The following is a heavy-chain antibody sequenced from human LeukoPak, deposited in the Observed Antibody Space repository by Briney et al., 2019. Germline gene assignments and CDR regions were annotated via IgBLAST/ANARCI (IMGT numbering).Heavy chain of an antibody. CDR2: IIPSGGST. CDR3: ARWWDDGSGYSYLYGMDV. J-gene: IGHJ6*02. Sequence: ASVKVSCKASGYTFTSYYMHWVRQAPGQGLEWMGIIIPSGGSTSYAQKFQGRATMTRDTSTSTVYMELSSLRSEDTAVYYCARWWDDGSGYSYLYGMDVWGQGTTVTVSS. D-gene: IGHD3-22*01. CDR1: GYTFTSYY. V-gene: IGHV1-46*01.